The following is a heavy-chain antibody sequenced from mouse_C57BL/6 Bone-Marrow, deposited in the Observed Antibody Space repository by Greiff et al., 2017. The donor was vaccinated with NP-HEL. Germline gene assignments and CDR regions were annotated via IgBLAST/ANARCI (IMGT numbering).Heavy chain of an antibody. D-gene: IGHD2-2*01. CDR1: GYTFTDYY. Sequence: VQLQQSGPELVKPGASVKISCKASGYTFTDYYMNWVKQSHGKSLEWIGDINPNNGGTSYNQKFKGKATLTVDKSSSTAYMELRSLTSEDSAVYYCARRVMVTSYFDYWGQGTTLTVSS. CDR3: ARRVMVTSYFDY. V-gene: IGHV1-26*01. J-gene: IGHJ2*01. CDR2: INPNNGGT.